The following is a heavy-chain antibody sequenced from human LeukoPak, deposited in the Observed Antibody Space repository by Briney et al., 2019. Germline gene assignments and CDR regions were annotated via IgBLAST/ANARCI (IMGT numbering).Heavy chain of an antibody. CDR3: AREWGSYSSSWYLFDP. CDR2: IYYSGST. V-gene: IGHV4-59*01. D-gene: IGHD6-13*01. CDR1: GGSISSYY. Sequence: SETLSLTCTVSGGSISSYYWSWIRQPPGKGLEWIGYIYYSGSTKYNPSLKSRVTISVDTSKNQFSLKLSSVTAADTAVYYCAREWGSYSSSWYLFDPWGQGTLVTVSS. J-gene: IGHJ5*02.